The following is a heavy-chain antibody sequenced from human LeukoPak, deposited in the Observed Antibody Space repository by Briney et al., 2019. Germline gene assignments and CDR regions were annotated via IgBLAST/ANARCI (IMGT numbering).Heavy chain of an antibody. Sequence: PSETLSLTCTVSGGSISSHYWSWIRQPPGKGLEWIGYIYYSGSTNYNPSLKGRVTISVDTSKNQFSLKLSSVTAADTAVYYCARENTAMDGPYNWFDPWGQGTLVTVSS. V-gene: IGHV4-59*11. CDR1: GGSISSHY. CDR2: IYYSGST. J-gene: IGHJ5*02. CDR3: ARENTAMDGPYNWFDP. D-gene: IGHD5-18*01.